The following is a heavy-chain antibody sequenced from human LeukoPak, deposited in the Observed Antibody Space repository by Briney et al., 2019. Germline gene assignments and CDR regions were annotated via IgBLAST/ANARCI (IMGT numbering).Heavy chain of an antibody. D-gene: IGHD3-22*01. Sequence: SVKVSCKASGGTFSSYAISWVRQAPGQGLEWMGRIIPILGIASYAQKFQGRVTITADESTSTAYMELSSLRSEDTAVYYCAREGYYYDSSGSREWFDPWGQGTLVTVSS. CDR1: GGTFSSYA. CDR2: IIPILGIA. J-gene: IGHJ5*02. CDR3: AREGYYYDSSGSREWFDP. V-gene: IGHV1-69*04.